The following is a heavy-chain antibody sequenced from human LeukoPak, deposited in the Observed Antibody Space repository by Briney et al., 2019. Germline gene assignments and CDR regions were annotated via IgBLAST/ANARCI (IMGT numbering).Heavy chain of an antibody. CDR2: IYYSGST. CDR3: ARRIQLWLHAFDI. D-gene: IGHD5-18*01. J-gene: IGHJ3*02. Sequence: KPSETPSLTCTVSGGSISSSSYYWGWIRQPPGKGLEWIGSIYYSGSTYYNPSLKSRVTISVDTSKNQFSLKLSSVTAADTAVYYCARRIQLWLHAFDIWGQGTMVTVSS. CDR1: GGSISSSSYY. V-gene: IGHV4-39*01.